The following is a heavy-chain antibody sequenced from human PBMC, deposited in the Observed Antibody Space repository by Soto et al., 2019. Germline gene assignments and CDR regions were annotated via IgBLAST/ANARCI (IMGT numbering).Heavy chain of an antibody. J-gene: IGHJ4*02. CDR2: IYYSGTT. Sequence: SETLSLTCTVSGGSISSGGYYWSWIHQHPGKGLEWIGYIYYSGTTYYNPSLKSRVTISVDTSKNQFSLKVSSVTAADTAVYFCARDNSQGGYYIDYSGLGTLVTVSS. CDR3: ARDNSQGGYYIDY. CDR1: GGSISSGGYY. V-gene: IGHV4-31*03.